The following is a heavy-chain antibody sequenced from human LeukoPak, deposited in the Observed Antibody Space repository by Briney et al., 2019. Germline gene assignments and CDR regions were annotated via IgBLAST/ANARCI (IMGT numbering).Heavy chain of an antibody. Sequence: GGSLRLSCVASGFIVSSKCMSWVRQAPGKGLEWVSFIYSGGSPDYADSAKGRFTISSDNSKNTLYLQMNSLRVEDTAVYYCARDGADNSGYYFGSLWGQGTMVTVSS. CDR2: IYSGGSP. J-gene: IGHJ3*01. CDR3: ARDGADNSGYYFGSL. D-gene: IGHD3-22*01. CDR1: GFIVSSKC. V-gene: IGHV3-53*01.